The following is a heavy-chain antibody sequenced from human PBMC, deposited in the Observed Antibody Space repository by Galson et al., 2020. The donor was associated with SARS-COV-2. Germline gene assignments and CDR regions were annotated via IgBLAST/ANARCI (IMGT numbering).Heavy chain of an antibody. CDR1: GFTVSSNY. CDR2: IYSGGST. Sequence: GGSLRLSCAASGFTVSSNYMSWVRQAPGKGLEWVSVIYSGGSTYYADSVKGRFTISRDNSKNTLYLQMNSLRAEDTAVYYCARGPRKWVAVAGTFDYWGQGTLVTVSS. V-gene: IGHV3-53*01. CDR3: ARGPRKWVAVAGTFDY. J-gene: IGHJ4*02. D-gene: IGHD6-19*01.